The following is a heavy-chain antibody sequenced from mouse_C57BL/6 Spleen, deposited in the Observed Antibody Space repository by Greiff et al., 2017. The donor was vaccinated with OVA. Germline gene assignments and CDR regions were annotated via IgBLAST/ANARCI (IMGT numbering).Heavy chain of an antibody. CDR2: ISDGGSYT. CDR1: GFTFSSYA. V-gene: IGHV5-4*01. Sequence: EVQGVESGGGLVKPGGSLKLSCAASGFTFSSYAMSWVRQTPEKRLEWVATISDGGSYTYYPDNVKGRFTISRDNAKNNLYLQMSHLKSEDTAMYYCARDQRYYFDYWGQGTTLTVSS. CDR3: ARDQRYYFDY. J-gene: IGHJ2*01.